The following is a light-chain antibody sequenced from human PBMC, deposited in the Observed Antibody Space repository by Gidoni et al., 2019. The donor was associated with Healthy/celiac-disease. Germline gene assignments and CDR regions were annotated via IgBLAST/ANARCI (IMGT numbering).Light chain of an antibody. V-gene: IGKV1-39*01. J-gene: IGKJ4*01. CDR1: QSISSY. CDR3: QQSYSTPLT. CDR2: AAS. Sequence: SQITQFPSSLSASVGDRVTITCRASQSISSYLNWYQQKPGKAPKLLIYAASSLQSGVPSRFSGSGSGTDFTLTISSLQPEDFATYYCQQSYSTPLTFGGGTKVEIK.